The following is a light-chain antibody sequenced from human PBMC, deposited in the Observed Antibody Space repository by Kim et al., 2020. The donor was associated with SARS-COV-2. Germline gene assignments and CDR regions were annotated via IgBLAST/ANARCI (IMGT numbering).Light chain of an antibody. J-gene: IGLJ3*02. Sequence: GGTVPFTCASSTGGVTSGYSPTWFQRKPGQAPRALIYSTSNKHSWTPARFTGSLLGGKAALTLSGVQPEDEAEYYCLLYYGGAQLVFGGGTQLTVL. V-gene: IGLV7-43*01. CDR1: TGGVTSGYS. CDR3: LLYYGGAQLV. CDR2: STS.